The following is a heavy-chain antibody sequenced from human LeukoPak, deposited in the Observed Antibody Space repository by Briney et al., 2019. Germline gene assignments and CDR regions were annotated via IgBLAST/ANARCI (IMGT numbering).Heavy chain of an antibody. V-gene: IGHV3-23*01. Sequence: GGSLRLSCAASGFTFSSYAMGWVRQAPGKGLEWVSSISGSGGSTYYADSVKGRFTISRDNSKNTLYLQMNSLRAEDTAVYCGTEGPWELRGYDIRFDYWGQGTLVTVSS. CDR2: ISGSGGST. D-gene: IGHD1-26*01. J-gene: IGHJ4*02. CDR3: TEGPWELRGYDIRFDY. CDR1: GFTFSSYA.